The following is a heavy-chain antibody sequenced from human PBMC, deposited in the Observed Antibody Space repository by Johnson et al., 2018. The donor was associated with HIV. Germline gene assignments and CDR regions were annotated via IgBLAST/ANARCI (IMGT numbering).Heavy chain of an antibody. J-gene: IGHJ3*02. CDR2: ISYDGSNK. V-gene: IGHV3-30-3*01. D-gene: IGHD2-21*01. CDR1: GFTFSSYA. CDR3: AKGLHIVVEGDAFDI. Sequence: QVQLVESGGVVVQPGRSLRLSCAASGFTFSSYAMHWVRQAPGKGLEWVAIISYDGSNKYYADSVKGRFPISRDNSKNTLYLQMNSLRAEDTAVYYCAKGLHIVVEGDAFDIWGQGTMVTVSS.